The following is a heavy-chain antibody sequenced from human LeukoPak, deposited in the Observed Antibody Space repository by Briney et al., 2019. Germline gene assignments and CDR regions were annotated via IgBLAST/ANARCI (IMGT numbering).Heavy chain of an antibody. CDR3: ARGLFGAAAGRTFDY. V-gene: IGHV4-39*07. Sequence: PSETLSLTCTVSGGSISSSSYYWGWIRQPPGKGLEWIGSMYSSGSTYYNPSLKSRVTISVDTSKNQFSLKLSSVTAADTAVYYCARGLFGAAAGRTFDYWGQGTLVTVSS. D-gene: IGHD6-13*01. CDR1: GGSISSSSYY. CDR2: MYSSGST. J-gene: IGHJ4*02.